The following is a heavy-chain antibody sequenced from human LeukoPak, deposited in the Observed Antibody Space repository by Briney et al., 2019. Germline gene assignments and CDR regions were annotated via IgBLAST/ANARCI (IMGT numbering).Heavy chain of an antibody. V-gene: IGHV1-46*01. CDR3: ARDLSFAYYYDSSGYSYAFDI. J-gene: IGHJ3*02. Sequence: ASVKVSCKASGYTFTSYYMHWVRQAPGQGLEWMGIINPSGGSTSYAQKFQGRVTMTRDTSTSTVYMELSSLRSGDTAVYYCARDLSFAYYYDSSGYSYAFDIWGQGTTVTVSS. CDR2: INPSGGST. CDR1: GYTFTSYY. D-gene: IGHD3-22*01.